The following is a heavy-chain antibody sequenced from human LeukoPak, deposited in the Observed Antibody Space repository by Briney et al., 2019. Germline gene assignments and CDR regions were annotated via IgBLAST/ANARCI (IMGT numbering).Heavy chain of an antibody. Sequence: SETLSLTCTVSGGSISSYYWSWIRQPPGKGLEWIGYIYYSGSTNYNPSLKSRVTISVDTSKNQFSLKLSSVTAADTAVYYCARERIAAAGRGSLDYWGQGTLVTVSS. CDR1: GGSISSYY. D-gene: IGHD6-13*01. CDR2: IYYSGST. CDR3: ARERIAAAGRGSLDY. J-gene: IGHJ4*02. V-gene: IGHV4-59*01.